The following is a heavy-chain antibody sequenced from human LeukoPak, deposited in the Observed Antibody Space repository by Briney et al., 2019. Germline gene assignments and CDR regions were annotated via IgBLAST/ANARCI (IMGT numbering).Heavy chain of an antibody. CDR1: GYTFTYRY. CDR3: AIAAAGTGFDY. J-gene: IGHJ4*02. CDR2: ITPFNGNT. D-gene: IGHD6-13*01. Sequence: ASVKVSCKASGYTFTYRYLHWVRQAPGQALEWMGWITPFNGNTNYAQKFQDRVTITRDRSMSTAYMELSSPRSEDTAMYYCAIAAAGTGFDYWGQGTLVTVSS. V-gene: IGHV1-45*02.